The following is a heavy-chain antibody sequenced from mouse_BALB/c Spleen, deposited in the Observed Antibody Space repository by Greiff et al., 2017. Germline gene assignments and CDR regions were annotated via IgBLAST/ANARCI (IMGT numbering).Heavy chain of an antibody. CDR3: ARQGYGSSYFDY. J-gene: IGHJ2*01. CDR2: ISNGGGST. Sequence: DVMLVESGGGLVQPGGSLKLSCAASGFTFSSYTMSWVRQTPEKRLEWVAYISNGGGSTYYPDTVKGRFTISRDNAKNTLYLQMSSLKSEDTAMYYCARQGYGSSYFDYWGQGTTLTVSS. CDR1: GFTFSSYT. D-gene: IGHD1-1*01. V-gene: IGHV5-12-2*01.